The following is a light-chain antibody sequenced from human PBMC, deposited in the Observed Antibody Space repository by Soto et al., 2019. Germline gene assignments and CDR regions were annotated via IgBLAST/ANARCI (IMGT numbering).Light chain of an antibody. Sequence: QSALTQPASVSGSPGQSITISCTGTTSDVGTYNLVSWYQQHPDKAPKLMIYEVTKRPSGVSNRFSGSKSGNTASLTISGLQADDEADYYCSSSAGGNTAVFGGGTKLTVL. V-gene: IGLV2-23*02. CDR1: TSDVGTYNL. CDR2: EVT. J-gene: IGLJ2*01. CDR3: SSSAGGNTAV.